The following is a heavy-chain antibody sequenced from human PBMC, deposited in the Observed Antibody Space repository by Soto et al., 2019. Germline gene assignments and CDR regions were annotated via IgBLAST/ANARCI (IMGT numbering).Heavy chain of an antibody. D-gene: IGHD3-3*01. J-gene: IGHJ6*03. CDR2: IYYSGST. V-gene: IGHV4-59*08. CDR3: ARHAGHYDFWSGYPTSSYYYLDV. Sequence: SSETLSLTCTVSGGSISSYYWSWIRQPPGKGLEWIGYIYYSGSTNYNPSLKSRVTISVDTSKNQFSLKLSSVTAAGTAVYYCARHAGHYDFWSGYPTSSYYYLDVWGKGTTVTVSS. CDR1: GGSISSYY.